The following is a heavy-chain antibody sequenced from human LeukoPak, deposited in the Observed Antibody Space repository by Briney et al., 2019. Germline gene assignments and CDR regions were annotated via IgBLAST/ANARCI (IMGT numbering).Heavy chain of an antibody. CDR2: ISPSGGST. D-gene: IGHD2-15*01. CDR1: GYTFTGYY. V-gene: IGHV1-46*01. Sequence: GASVKVSCKASGYTFTGYYMHWVRQAPGQGLEWMGVISPSGGSTTYAQKFQGRVTLTRDMSTSTDYLELSSLRSEDTAVYYCARMQVVVAATTADWEDYWGQGTLVTVSS. J-gene: IGHJ4*02. CDR3: ARMQVVVAATTADWEDY.